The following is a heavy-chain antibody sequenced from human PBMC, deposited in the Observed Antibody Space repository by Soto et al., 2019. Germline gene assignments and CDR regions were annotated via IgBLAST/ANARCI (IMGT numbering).Heavy chain of an antibody. CDR3: ARRSRPNYYDASGFFKDNWFDP. V-gene: IGHV1-69*01. J-gene: IGHJ5*02. CDR1: GGTFNSYD. Sequence: QVQLVQSGAEVKKHWSSMKVSCKASGGTFNSYDINWVRQAPGQGLEWMGGIIPIVETPKYAQKFQGRVTITADESTKTVYMELSRLRSEYTAMYYCARRSRPNYYDASGFFKDNWFDPWGQGTLVTVSS. D-gene: IGHD3-22*01. CDR2: IIPIVETP.